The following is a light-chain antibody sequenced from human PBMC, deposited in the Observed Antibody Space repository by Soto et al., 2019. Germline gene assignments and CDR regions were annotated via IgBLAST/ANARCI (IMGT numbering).Light chain of an antibody. CDR3: MQGSHWPPGT. V-gene: IGKV2-28*01. Sequence: DIVMTQSPLSLPVTPGEPASISCRSSQSLLHSNGYNYLDWYLQKPGQSPQLLIYLGSNRASGVPGRFSGSGSGTDFTLKISRVEAEDVGVYYCMQGSHWPPGTFGQGTKVDI. J-gene: IGKJ1*01. CDR1: QSLLHSNGYNY. CDR2: LGS.